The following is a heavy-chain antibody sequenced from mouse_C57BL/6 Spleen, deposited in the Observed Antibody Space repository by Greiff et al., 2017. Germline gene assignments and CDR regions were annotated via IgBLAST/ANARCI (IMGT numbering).Heavy chain of an antibody. Sequence: QVQLHQSGPELVKPGASVKISCKASGYAFSSSWMNWVKQRPGKGLEWIGRIYPGDGDTNYNGKFKGKATLTADKSSSTAYMQLSSLTSEDSAVYFCARGGGTSYAMDYWGQGTSVTVSS. CDR3: ARGGGTSYAMDY. D-gene: IGHD5-1*01. CDR2: IYPGDGDT. V-gene: IGHV1-82*01. J-gene: IGHJ4*01. CDR1: GYAFSSSW.